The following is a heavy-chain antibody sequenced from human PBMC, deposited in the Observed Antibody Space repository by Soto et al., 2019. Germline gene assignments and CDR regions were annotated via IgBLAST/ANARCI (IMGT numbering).Heavy chain of an antibody. J-gene: IGHJ1*01. Sequence: GKGLEGVALVAYDGSNKYYVDSVKGRFTISRDNSKNTLYLQMNSLRAEDTAVYYCAKDRGYSSSYRLKTRAEYFQHWGQGTLVTVSS. CDR3: AKDRGYSSSYRLKTRAEYFQH. V-gene: IGHV3-30*02. D-gene: IGHD6-13*01. CDR2: VAYDGSNK.